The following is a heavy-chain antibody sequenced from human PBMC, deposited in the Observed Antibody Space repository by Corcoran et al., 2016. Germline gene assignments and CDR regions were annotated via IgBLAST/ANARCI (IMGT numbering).Heavy chain of an antibody. D-gene: IGHD6-19*01. Sequence: QVQLVQSGAEVKKPGASVKVSCKASGYTFTSYDINWVRQATGQGLEWMGWMNPNSGNTGYAQKFQGRVTMTRKTSISTAYMELSSLRSEDTAVYYCARGRESSGPRNYYGMDVWGQGTTVTVSS. CDR2: MNPNSGNT. CDR1: GYTFTSYD. V-gene: IGHV1-8*01. CDR3: ARGRESSGPRNYYGMDV. J-gene: IGHJ6*02.